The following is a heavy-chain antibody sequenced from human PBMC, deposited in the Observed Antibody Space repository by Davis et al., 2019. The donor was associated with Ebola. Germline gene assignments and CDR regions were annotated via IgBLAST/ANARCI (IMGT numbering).Heavy chain of an antibody. J-gene: IGHJ4*02. Sequence: GESLKISCQGSGYSFSYYWIAWVRQMPGKGLEWMGIIYPHDSEIRYNPSFQGQVTFSVDKSATTAYLHWSSLKASDTAMYYCATYSGAYFDYWGQGTLVTVSA. CDR2: IYPHDSEI. D-gene: IGHD1-26*01. CDR1: GYSFSYYW. CDR3: ATYSGAYFDY. V-gene: IGHV5-51*01.